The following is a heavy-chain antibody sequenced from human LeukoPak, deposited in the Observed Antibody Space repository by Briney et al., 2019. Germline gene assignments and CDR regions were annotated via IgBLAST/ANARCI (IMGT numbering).Heavy chain of an antibody. CDR1: GYTFSDYY. D-gene: IGHD4-17*01. J-gene: IGHJ6*02. CDR3: ARGSAPYGDYYYGMDV. V-gene: IGHV1-2*02. Sequence: GASVKVSCKASGYTFSDYYIHWVRQAPGQGLEWMGWINPNSGGTNYAQKFQGRVTMTRDTSISTAYMELSRLKSDDTAVYYCARGSAPYGDYYYGMDVWGQGTTVTVSS. CDR2: INPNSGGT.